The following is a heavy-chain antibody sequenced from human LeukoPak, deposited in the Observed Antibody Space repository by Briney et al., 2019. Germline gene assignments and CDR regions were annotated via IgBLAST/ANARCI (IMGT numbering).Heavy chain of an antibody. J-gene: IGHJ6*03. D-gene: IGHD2-2*01. CDR3: ARVVGEDVVVPAAIQYHYYYYMDV. CDR1: GYTFTGYY. Sequence: ASVKVSCKASGYTFTGYYMHWVRQAPGQGLEWMGWINPNSGGTNYAQKFQGRVTMTRDTSISTAYMELSSLRSDDTAEYYCARVVGEDVVVPAAIQYHYYYYMDVWGKGTTVTISS. V-gene: IGHV1-2*02. CDR2: INPNSGGT.